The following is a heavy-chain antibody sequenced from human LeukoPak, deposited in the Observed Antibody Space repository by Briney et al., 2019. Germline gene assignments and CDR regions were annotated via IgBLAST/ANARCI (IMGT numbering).Heavy chain of an antibody. CDR3: AGYYYYDSSGLDY. CDR2: IKQDGSEK. J-gene: IGHJ4*02. CDR1: GFTFSSYW. Sequence: GGSLRLSCAASGFTFSSYWMSWVRQAPGKGLEWVANIKQDGSEKYYVDSVKGRFTISRDNAKNSLYLQMNSLRAEDTAVYYCAGYYYYDSSGLDYWGQGTLVTVSS. V-gene: IGHV3-7*01. D-gene: IGHD3-22*01.